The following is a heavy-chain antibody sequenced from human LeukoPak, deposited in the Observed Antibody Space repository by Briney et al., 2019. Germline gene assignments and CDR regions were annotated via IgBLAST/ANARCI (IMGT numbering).Heavy chain of an antibody. D-gene: IGHD2-15*01. Sequence: GGSLRLSCAASGFTFSSYAMSLVRQASGKGLEWVSASSGSGASTYYADSVKGRFTISRDNSKNTLYLQMNSLRAEDTAVYYCAKGRAVEVVAAFNYWGQGTVVTVSS. CDR1: GFTFSSYA. CDR3: AKGRAVEVVAAFNY. CDR2: SSGSGAST. J-gene: IGHJ4*02. V-gene: IGHV3-23*01.